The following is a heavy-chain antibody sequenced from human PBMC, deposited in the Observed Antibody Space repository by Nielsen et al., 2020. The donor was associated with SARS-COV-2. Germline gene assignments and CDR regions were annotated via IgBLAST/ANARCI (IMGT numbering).Heavy chain of an antibody. Sequence: LSLTCAASGFTFSSYGMHWVRQAPGKGLEWVAVIWYDGSNKYYADSVKGRFTISRDNSKNTLYLQMNSLRAEDTAVYYCARDLGFGELLMWFDPWGQGTLVTVSS. J-gene: IGHJ5*02. CDR1: GFTFSSYG. CDR2: IWYDGSNK. D-gene: IGHD3-10*01. V-gene: IGHV3-33*01. CDR3: ARDLGFGELLMWFDP.